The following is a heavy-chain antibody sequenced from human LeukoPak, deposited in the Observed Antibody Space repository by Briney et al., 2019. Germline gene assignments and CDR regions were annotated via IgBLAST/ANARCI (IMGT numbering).Heavy chain of an antibody. D-gene: IGHD3-10*01. CDR2: ISYTGNT. CDR1: GGSISSSNHV. Sequence: SETLSLTCSVSGGSISSSNHVWGWIRQPPGKGLEWIGAISYTGNTYYNPSLKSRVSLSVDTSKNQFSLKVDSVTAADMAAYSCARVGHDYYGSGSSAIDIWGQGTMVTVSS. V-gene: IGHV4-39*02. CDR3: ARVGHDYYGSGSSAIDI. J-gene: IGHJ3*02.